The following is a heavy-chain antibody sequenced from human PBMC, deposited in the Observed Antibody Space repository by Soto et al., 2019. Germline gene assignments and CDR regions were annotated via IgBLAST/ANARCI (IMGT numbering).Heavy chain of an antibody. CDR1: GFTFSSYG. V-gene: IGHV3-33*01. Sequence: QVQLVESGGGVVQPGRSLRLSCAASGFTFSSYGMHWVRQAPGKGLEWVAVIWYDGSNKYYADSVKGRFTISRDNSKNTLYLQMNSMSAEDTAVYYWAREDRYGSGSYFRGDAFDIWGQGTMVTVSS. J-gene: IGHJ3*02. CDR2: IWYDGSNK. CDR3: AREDRYGSGSYFRGDAFDI. D-gene: IGHD3-10*01.